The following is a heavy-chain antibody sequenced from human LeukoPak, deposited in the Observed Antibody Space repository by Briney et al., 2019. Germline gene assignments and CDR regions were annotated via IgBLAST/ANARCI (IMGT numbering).Heavy chain of an antibody. V-gene: IGHV4-59*08. CDR1: GGSISSYY. CDR2: IYYSGST. Sequence: SETLSLTCTVSGGSISSYYWSWIRQPPGKGLEWIGYIYYSGSTNYNPSLKSRVTISVDTSKNQFSLKLSSVTAADTAVYYCARHGRRVWELPSYGMDVWGQGTTVTVSS. CDR3: ARHGRRVWELPSYGMDV. J-gene: IGHJ6*02. D-gene: IGHD1-26*01.